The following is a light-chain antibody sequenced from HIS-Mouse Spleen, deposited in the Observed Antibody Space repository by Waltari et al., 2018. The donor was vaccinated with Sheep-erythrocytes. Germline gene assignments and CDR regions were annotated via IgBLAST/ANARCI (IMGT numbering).Light chain of an antibody. CDR1: SSDVGGYNY. J-gene: IGLJ1*01. CDR3: CSYAGSYNHV. CDR2: DVS. V-gene: IGLV2-11*01. Sequence: QSALTQPRSVSGSPGQSVTISCTGTSSDVGGYNYVFWYQQHPGKATKLMIYDVSKRPSGVPDRFSGSKSGNTASLTISGLQAEDEADYYCCSYAGSYNHVFATGTKVTVL.